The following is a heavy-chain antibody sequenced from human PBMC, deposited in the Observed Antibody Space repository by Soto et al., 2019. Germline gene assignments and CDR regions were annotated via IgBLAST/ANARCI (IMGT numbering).Heavy chain of an antibody. CDR2: IIPNGGST. Sequence: QVQLVQSGAEVKKPGASVKVSCKASGYTFSHYYIHWVRQAPGQGLEWMGIIIPNGGSTTYAQKFRAGFTMTRDTSTSTVYMELSSLRSEDSAVYYCATSVNSAMAFDYWGQGTLVTVSS. J-gene: IGHJ4*02. CDR1: GYTFSHYY. V-gene: IGHV1-46*01. CDR3: ATSVNSAMAFDY. D-gene: IGHD5-18*01.